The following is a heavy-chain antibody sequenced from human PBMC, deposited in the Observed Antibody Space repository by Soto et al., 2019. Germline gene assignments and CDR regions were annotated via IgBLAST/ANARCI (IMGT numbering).Heavy chain of an antibody. D-gene: IGHD3-3*01. CDR2: IWYDGSNK. V-gene: IGHV3-33*01. CDR1: GFTFSSYG. CDR3: ARDSYLSTYYDFWSGYYQPQYYFDY. J-gene: IGHJ4*02. Sequence: GGFLRLSCAASGFTFSSYGMHWVRQAPGKGLEWVAVIWYDGSNKYYADSVKGRFTISRDNSKNTLYLQMNSLRAEDTAVYYCARDSYLSTYYDFWSGYYQPQYYFDYWGQGTLVTVSS.